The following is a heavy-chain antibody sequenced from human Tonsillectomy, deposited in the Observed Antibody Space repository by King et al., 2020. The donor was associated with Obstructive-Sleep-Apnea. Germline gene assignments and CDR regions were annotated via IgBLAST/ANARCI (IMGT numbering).Heavy chain of an antibody. J-gene: IGHJ6*02. CDR1: GGSFRDNY. V-gene: IGHV4-34*01. CDR3: ARHNWVRSYYYFGLDV. D-gene: IGHD1-1*01. Sequence: VQLPQWGTGLLKPSETLSLTCAMSGGSFRDNYWSWIRQSPGKGLEWIGEISHSGSTNYNPSLMSRVTMSVDSSKNLFSLNLTSVIAADTAVYYCARHNWVRSYYYFGLDVWGQGTPVTVSS. CDR2: ISHSGST.